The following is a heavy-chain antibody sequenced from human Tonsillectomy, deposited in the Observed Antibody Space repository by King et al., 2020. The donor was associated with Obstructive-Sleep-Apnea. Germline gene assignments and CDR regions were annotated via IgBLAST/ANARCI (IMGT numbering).Heavy chain of an antibody. CDR1: GFTFRSYA. V-gene: IGHV3-30*18. Sequence: VQLVESGGGGVQPGRSLRLSCAASGFTFRSYAMHWVRQAPGKGLEWVAVIRYDGINKYYADSVKGRFTISRDKPKKTVYLQMHRLRPEDTAVYYCAEDLWKCSGGTCSSYEALDSWGQGTTVTVSS. J-gene: IGHJ3*01. CDR2: IRYDGINK. D-gene: IGHD2-15*01. CDR3: AEDLWKCSGGTCSSYEALDS.